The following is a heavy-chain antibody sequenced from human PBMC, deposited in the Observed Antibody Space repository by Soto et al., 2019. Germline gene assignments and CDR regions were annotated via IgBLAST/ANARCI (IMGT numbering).Heavy chain of an antibody. CDR1: GFTFSSYW. V-gene: IGHV3-7*05. CDR3: ATPLGYCSGGSCPGHY. D-gene: IGHD2-15*01. Sequence: GGSLRLSCAASGFTFSSYWMSWVRQAPGKGLEWVANIKQDGSEKYYVDTVKGRFTISRDNAKNSLYLQMNSLSVEDTALYYCATPLGYCSGGSCPGHYWGQGTLVTVSS. J-gene: IGHJ4*02. CDR2: IKQDGSEK.